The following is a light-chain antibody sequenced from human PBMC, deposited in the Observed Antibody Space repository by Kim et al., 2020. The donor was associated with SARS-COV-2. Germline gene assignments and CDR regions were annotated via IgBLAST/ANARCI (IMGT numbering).Light chain of an antibody. V-gene: IGLV3-19*01. J-gene: IGLJ1*01. CDR2: GKN. Sequence: SSELTQDPAVSVALGQTVRITCQGDSLRSYYASWYQQKPGQAPVLVIYGKNNRPSGTPDRFSGSSSGNTASLTITGAQAEDAADYYCNSRDSSGNHQEVF. CDR3: NSRDSSGNHQEV. CDR1: SLRSYY.